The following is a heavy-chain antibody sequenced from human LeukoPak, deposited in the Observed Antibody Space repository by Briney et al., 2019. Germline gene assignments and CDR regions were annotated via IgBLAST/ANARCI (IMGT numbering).Heavy chain of an antibody. CDR3: ARYSVVPAANYAFDI. D-gene: IGHD2-2*01. V-gene: IGHV4-30-4*08. CDR2: IYCSGST. J-gene: IGHJ3*02. Sequence: KSSETLSLTCTVSGGSISSGDYYWSWIRQPPGKGLEWIGYIYCSGSTYYNPSLKSRVTISVDTSKNQFSLKLSSVTAADTAVYYCARYSVVPAANYAFDIWGQGTMVTVSS. CDR1: GGSISSGDYY.